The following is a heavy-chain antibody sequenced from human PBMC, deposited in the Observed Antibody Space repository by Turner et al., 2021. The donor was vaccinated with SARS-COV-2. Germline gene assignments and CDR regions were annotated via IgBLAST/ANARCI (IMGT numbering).Heavy chain of an antibody. D-gene: IGHD1-7*01. Sequence: QVHLLQSGAEVKKPGASVKVSCKVSGYTLSELAIHWVRQAPGKGPEWMGGLNPEDGEPIYAQMFQGRFSLTEDTSTDTLYMELSSLRSEDTAVYYCATSWELPDAYFDSWGQGTLVTVSS. CDR2: LNPEDGEP. J-gene: IGHJ4*02. V-gene: IGHV1-24*01. CDR3: ATSWELPDAYFDS. CDR1: GYTLSELA.